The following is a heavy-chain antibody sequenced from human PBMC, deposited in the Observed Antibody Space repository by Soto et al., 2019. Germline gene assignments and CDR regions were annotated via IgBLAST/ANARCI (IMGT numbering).Heavy chain of an antibody. CDR2: ISAYNGNT. CDR1: GYTFTSYG. J-gene: IGHJ6*03. CDR3: ARGIAAAGTTPYYYYYYMDV. V-gene: IGHV1-18*01. D-gene: IGHD6-13*01. Sequence: GASVKVSCKASGYTFTSYGISWVRQAPGQGLEWMGWISAYNGNTNYAQKLQGRVTMTTDTSTSTAYMELRSLRSDDTAVYYCARGIAAAGTTPYYYYYYMDVWGKGTTVTVS.